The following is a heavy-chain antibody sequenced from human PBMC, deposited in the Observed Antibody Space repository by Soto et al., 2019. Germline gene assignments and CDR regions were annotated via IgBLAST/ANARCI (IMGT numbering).Heavy chain of an antibody. CDR2: IYYSGNT. CDR3: VRGGYVHAFDY. J-gene: IGHJ4*02. CDR1: GGSISYYY. V-gene: IGHV4-59*01. Sequence: SETLSLTCTVSGGSISYYYWGCIRQPPGKGLEWIGSIYYSGNTHYNPSLKSRVTISVDTSMNQFSLNLDSVTAVDSAVYYCVRGGYVHAFDYWGQGALVTVSS. D-gene: IGHD5-12*01.